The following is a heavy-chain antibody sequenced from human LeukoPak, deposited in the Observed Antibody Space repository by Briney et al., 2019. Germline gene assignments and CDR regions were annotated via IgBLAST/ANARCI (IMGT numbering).Heavy chain of an antibody. CDR2: IFYSGST. D-gene: IGHD1-1*01. CDR3: AITTGTSSFDAFDI. V-gene: IGHV4-59*01. Sequence: PSETLSLTCTVSGGSISSYDWSWIRQPPGKGLEWIGYIFYSGSTNYNPSLKSRVTISVDTSKNQFSLKLSSVTAADTAVYYCAITTGTSSFDAFDIWGQGTMVTVSS. CDR1: GGSISSYD. J-gene: IGHJ3*02.